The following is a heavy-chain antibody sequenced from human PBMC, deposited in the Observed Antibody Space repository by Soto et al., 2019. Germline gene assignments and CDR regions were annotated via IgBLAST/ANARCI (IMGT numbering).Heavy chain of an antibody. J-gene: IGHJ3*02. V-gene: IGHV4-30-2*01. D-gene: IGHD2-15*01. Sequence: SETLSLTCAVSGGSISSGGYSWSWIRQPPGKGLEWIGYIYHSGSTYYNPSLKSRVTISVDRSKNQFSLKLSSVTAADTAVYYCARSGRYCSGGSCGRGGGAFDIWGQGTMVTVSS. CDR2: IYHSGST. CDR1: GGSISSGGYS. CDR3: ARSGRYCSGGSCGRGGGAFDI.